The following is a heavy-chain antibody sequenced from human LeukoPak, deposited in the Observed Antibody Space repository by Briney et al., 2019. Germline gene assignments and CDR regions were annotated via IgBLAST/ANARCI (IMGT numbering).Heavy chain of an antibody. D-gene: IGHD3-22*01. CDR1: GGSFSGYY. V-gene: IGHV4-34*01. CDR3: ARHAVDYYDSSGYYYGYFQH. CDR2: INHSGST. Sequence: SETLSLTCAVYGGSFSGYYWSWIRQPPGKGLEWIGEINHSGSTNYNPSLKSRVTISVDTSKNQFSLKLTSVTAADTAVYYCARHAVDYYDSSGYYYGYFQHWGQGTLVTVSS. J-gene: IGHJ1*01.